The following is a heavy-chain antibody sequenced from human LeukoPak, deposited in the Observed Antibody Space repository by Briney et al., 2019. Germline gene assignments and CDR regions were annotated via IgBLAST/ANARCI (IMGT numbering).Heavy chain of an antibody. CDR2: IYPSGST. CDR1: GGSISSYY. D-gene: IGHD1-26*01. J-gene: IGHJ4*02. V-gene: IGHV4-4*07. Sequence: SVTLSLTCTVSGGSISSYYWTWIRQPAGKGLEWIGRIYPSGSTNYNPSLKSRVTMSVDTSKNQFSLKLSSVTAADTAVYYCARENSGSYREFDYWGQGTLVTVSS. CDR3: ARENSGSYREFDY.